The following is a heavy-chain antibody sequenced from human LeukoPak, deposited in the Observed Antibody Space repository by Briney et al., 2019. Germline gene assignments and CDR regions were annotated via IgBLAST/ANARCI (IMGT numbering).Heavy chain of an antibody. CDR1: GYTFTVYY. D-gene: IGHD3-9*01. CDR2: INPKSGDI. J-gene: IGHJ4*02. Sequence: AAVTVSCKASGYTFTVYYMHWVRQAPGQGLEWMGWINPKSGDINYAQKYQGRVTMTRDTSINTAYMELSRLTSDDTAVYYCARIDWPHDYWGQGTLVPVSS. V-gene: IGHV1-2*02. CDR3: ARIDWPHDY.